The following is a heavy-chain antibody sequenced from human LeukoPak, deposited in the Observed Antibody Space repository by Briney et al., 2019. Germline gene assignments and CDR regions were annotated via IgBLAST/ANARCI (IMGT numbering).Heavy chain of an antibody. CDR3: ARLGPGGHGEFDY. D-gene: IGHD3-10*01. J-gene: IGHJ4*02. CDR2: IYYSGST. CDR1: GGSMSSYY. V-gene: IGHV4-59*01. Sequence: SETLSLTCTVSGGSMSSYYWSWIRQPPGKGLEWIGYIYYSGSTNYNPSLKSRVTISVDTSKTQFSLKLTSVTAADTAVYYCARLGPGGHGEFDYWGQGTLVTVSS.